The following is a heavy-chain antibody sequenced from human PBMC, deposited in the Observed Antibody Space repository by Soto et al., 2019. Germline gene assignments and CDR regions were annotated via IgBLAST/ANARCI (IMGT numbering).Heavy chain of an antibody. CDR1: GFTFSSYG. J-gene: IGHJ4*02. CDR2: IWYDGSNT. D-gene: IGHD2-15*01. CDR3: ARDLYCSGGSCYYFDY. V-gene: IGHV3-33*08. Sequence: PGGSLRLSCAASGFTFSSYGMHWVRQAPGKGLEWVALIWYDGSNTYYADSVKGRFTISRDISKNTLYLQMNSLRAEDTAVYYCARDLYCSGGSCYYFDYWGQGTLVTVS.